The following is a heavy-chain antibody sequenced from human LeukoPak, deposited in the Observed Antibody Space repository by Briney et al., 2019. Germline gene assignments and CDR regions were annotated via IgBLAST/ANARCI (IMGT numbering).Heavy chain of an antibody. D-gene: IGHD6-19*01. CDR2: IYHSGST. V-gene: IGHV4-4*02. Sequence: SETLSLTCAVSGGSISSSNWRSWVRQPPGKGLEWIGEIYHSGSTNHNPSLKSRVTISVDKSKNQFSLKLSSVTAADTAVYYCARRSGWYPFDYWGQGTLVTVSS. J-gene: IGHJ4*02. CDR3: ARRSGWYPFDY. CDR1: GGSISSSNW.